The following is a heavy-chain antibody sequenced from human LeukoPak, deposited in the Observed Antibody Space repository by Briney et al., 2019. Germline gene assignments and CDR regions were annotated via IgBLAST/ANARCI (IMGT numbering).Heavy chain of an antibody. D-gene: IGHD2-2*01. CDR1: GGSISSYY. V-gene: IGHV4-59*08. J-gene: IGHJ5*02. CDR2: IYYGGST. Sequence: SETLSLTCTVSGGSISSYYWSWIRQPPGKGLEWIGYIYYGGSTNYNPSLKSRVTISVDTSKNQFSLKLSSVTAADTAVYYCARIDRGYCSSTSCYSSWFDPWGQGTLVTVSS. CDR3: ARIDRGYCSSTSCYSSWFDP.